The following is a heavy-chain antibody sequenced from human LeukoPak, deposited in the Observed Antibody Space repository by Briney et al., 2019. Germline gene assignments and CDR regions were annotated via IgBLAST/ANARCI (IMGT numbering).Heavy chain of an antibody. J-gene: IGHJ5*02. CDR2: IIPIFGTA. CDR3: ARAPGWLGRSPDQNWFDP. Sequence: GASVKVSRKASGGTFSSYAISWVRQAPGQGLEWMGGIIPIFGTANYAQKFQGRVTITADESTSTAYMELSSLRSEDTAVYYCARAPGWLGRSPDQNWFDPWGQGTLVTVSS. CDR1: GGTFSSYA. V-gene: IGHV1-69*13. D-gene: IGHD5-12*01.